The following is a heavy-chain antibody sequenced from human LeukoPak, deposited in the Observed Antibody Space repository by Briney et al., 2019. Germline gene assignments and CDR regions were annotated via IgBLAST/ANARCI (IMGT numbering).Heavy chain of an antibody. J-gene: IGHJ5*02. D-gene: IGHD2-15*01. CDR1: GYTFTGYY. V-gene: IGHV1-2*02. CDR3: ARDQRYCSGGSCYPDWFDP. CDR2: ISPNSGGT. Sequence: ASVKVSCKASGYTFTGYYMHWARQAPGQGLEWMGWISPNSGGTNYAQQFQGRVTMTRDTSISTAYMEPSRLRSDDTAVYYCARDQRYCSGGSCYPDWFDPWGQGTLVTVSS.